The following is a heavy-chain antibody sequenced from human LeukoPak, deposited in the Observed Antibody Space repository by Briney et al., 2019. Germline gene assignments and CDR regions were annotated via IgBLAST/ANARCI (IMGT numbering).Heavy chain of an antibody. Sequence: PSETLSLTCAVYGGPFSHYYWTWIRQPPGKGLEWIGETNESGSTNYDPSLKSRVTISVDTSKTHFSLNLTSVTAADTAVYYCASRIGRYLYYFGMDVWGQGTTVTVSS. J-gene: IGHJ6*02. D-gene: IGHD1-26*01. CDR2: TNESGST. CDR3: ASRIGRYLYYFGMDV. V-gene: IGHV4-34*01. CDR1: GGPFSHYY.